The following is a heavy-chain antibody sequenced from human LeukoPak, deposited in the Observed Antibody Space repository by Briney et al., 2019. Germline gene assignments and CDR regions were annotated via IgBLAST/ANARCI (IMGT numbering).Heavy chain of an antibody. D-gene: IGHD2-15*01. CDR2: ISSSSSTI. CDR3: ARDQWKRGGSCPLDY. J-gene: IGHJ4*02. Sequence: PGGSLRLSCAASGFTFSSYSMNWVRQAPGKGLEWVSYISSSSSTIYYADSMKGRFTISRDNAKNSLYLQMNSLRAEDTAVYYCARDQWKRGGSCPLDYWGQGTLVTVSS. CDR1: GFTFSSYS. V-gene: IGHV3-48*01.